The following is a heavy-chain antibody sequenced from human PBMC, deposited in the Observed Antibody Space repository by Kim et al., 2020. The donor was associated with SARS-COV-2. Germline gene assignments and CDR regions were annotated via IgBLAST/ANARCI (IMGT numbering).Heavy chain of an antibody. CDR1: GGSISSSSYY. D-gene: IGHD3-22*01. Sequence: SETLSLTCTVSGGSISSSSYYWGWIRQPPGKGLEWIGSIYYSGSTYYNPSLKSRVTISVDTSKNQFSLKLSSVTAADTAVYYCARVPIPRFGYYDSSGYYLSDYWGQGTLVTVSS. J-gene: IGHJ4*02. CDR3: ARVPIPRFGYYDSSGYYLSDY. V-gene: IGHV4-39*07. CDR2: IYYSGST.